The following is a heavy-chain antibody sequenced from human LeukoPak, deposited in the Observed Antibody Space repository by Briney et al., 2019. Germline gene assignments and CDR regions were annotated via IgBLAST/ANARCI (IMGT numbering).Heavy chain of an antibody. CDR1: GDSISSSSFH. J-gene: IGHJ4*02. Sequence: NPSETLSLTCTLSGDSISSSSFHWAWIRQPPGRGLEWVASTHYSGITYYSPSLKGRVTASVDTSRNRLSLQLSSVTAADTAVYYCVRVYYDSSGYYLTDYYFDSWGQGTLVTVSS. D-gene: IGHD3-22*01. CDR3: VRVYYDSSGYYLTDYYFDS. V-gene: IGHV4-39*01. CDR2: THYSGIT.